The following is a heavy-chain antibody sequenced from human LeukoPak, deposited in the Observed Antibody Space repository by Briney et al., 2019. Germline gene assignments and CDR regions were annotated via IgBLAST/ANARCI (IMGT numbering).Heavy chain of an antibody. J-gene: IGHJ4*02. CDR2: IYYTGST. V-gene: IGHV4-59*08. D-gene: IGHD1-26*01. Sequence: SETLSLTCTVSGDSISSSYWSWSWIRQPPGKGLEWVGSIYYTGSTEKNPSLKSRVSISLETSKNQFSLKLSSVTAADTAVYYCARHGGGSYTIDYWGQGTLVTVSS. CDR3: ARHGGGSYTIDY. CDR1: GDSISSSY.